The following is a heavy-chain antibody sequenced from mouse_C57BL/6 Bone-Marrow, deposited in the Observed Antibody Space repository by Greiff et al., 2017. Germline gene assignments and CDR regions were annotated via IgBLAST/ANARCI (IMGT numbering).Heavy chain of an antibody. J-gene: IGHJ3*01. CDR1: GFNIKDDY. CDR2: IDPENGDT. Sequence: VQLKESGAELVRPGASVKLSCTASGFNIKDDYMHWVKQRPEQGLEWIGWIDPENGDTEYASKFQGKATITADTSSNTAYLQLSSLTSEDTAVYYCTTLYGYDVTFFAYWGQGTLVTVSA. CDR3: TTLYGYDVTFFAY. D-gene: IGHD2-2*01. V-gene: IGHV14-4*01.